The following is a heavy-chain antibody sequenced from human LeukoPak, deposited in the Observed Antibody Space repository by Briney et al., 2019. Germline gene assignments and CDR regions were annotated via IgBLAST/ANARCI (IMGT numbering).Heavy chain of an antibody. V-gene: IGHV3-53*01. CDR3: AKATVGGYED. D-gene: IGHD5-12*01. J-gene: IGHJ4*02. Sequence: GGSLTLSCPPSVITVSSNYMSWLRQAPGKGLEWVSVVASDGSTKYEDSVKGRFAISRDNSKNTLYLQMNSLRAEDTGVYYCAKATVGGYEDWGQGTLVTVSS. CDR1: VITVSSNY. CDR2: VASDGST.